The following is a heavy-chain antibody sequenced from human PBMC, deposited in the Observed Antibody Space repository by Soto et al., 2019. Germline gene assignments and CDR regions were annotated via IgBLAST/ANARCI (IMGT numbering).Heavy chain of an antibody. V-gene: IGHV3-33*01. D-gene: IGHD5-12*01. CDR2: IWYDGSNK. Sequence: QVQLVESGGGVVQPGRSLRLSCAASGFTFSSYGMHWVRQAPGKGLEWVAVIWYDGSNKYYADSVKGRFTISRDNSKNTLYLQMNSLRAEDTAVYYCARGGAGSGYDSYYYYYGMDVWGRGTTVTVSS. CDR3: ARGGAGSGYDSYYYYYGMDV. CDR1: GFTFSSYG. J-gene: IGHJ6*02.